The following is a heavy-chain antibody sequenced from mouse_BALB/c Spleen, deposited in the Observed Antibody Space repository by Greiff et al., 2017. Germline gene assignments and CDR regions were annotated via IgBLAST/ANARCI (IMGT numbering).Heavy chain of an antibody. J-gene: IGHJ4*01. CDR2: ISNGGGSN. CDR3: ARHPPLDDYGPFDYAMDY. Sequence: DVQLVESGGGLVQPGGSLKLSCAASGFTFRSYTMYWVRQTPEKRLEWVAYISNGGGSNYYPDTVKGRFTISRDNAKNTLYLQMSSRTSEDTAMYYCARHPPLDDYGPFDYAMDYWGQGTSVTVSS. CDR1: GFTFRSYT. D-gene: IGHD2-4*01. V-gene: IGHV5-12-2*01.